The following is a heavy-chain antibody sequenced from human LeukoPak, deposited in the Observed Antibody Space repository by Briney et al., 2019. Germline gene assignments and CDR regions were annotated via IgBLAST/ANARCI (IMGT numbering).Heavy chain of an antibody. Sequence: GGSLRLSCAASRITVSSNYMSWVRQAPGKGLEWVSVIYSGGSTYYADSVKGRFTISRDNSKNTLYLQMNSLRAEDTAVYYCARDPRIAAAGTSDYWGQGTLVTVSS. D-gene: IGHD6-13*01. CDR1: RITVSSNY. V-gene: IGHV3-66*01. CDR3: ARDPRIAAAGTSDY. CDR2: IYSGGST. J-gene: IGHJ4*02.